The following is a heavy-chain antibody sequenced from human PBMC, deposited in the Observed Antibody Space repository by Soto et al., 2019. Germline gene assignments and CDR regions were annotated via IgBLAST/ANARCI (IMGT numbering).Heavy chain of an antibody. Sequence: QMHLVQSGPEVKKPGTSVKVSCKASGFPFTSSAVQWVRQARGQRLEWIGWIALGSGSTNSAQKFQERVTITRDMSTSTVYMELSSLRSEDTAMYYSATVPYYFDTTGNYFDYWGQGNLVTVSS. J-gene: IGHJ4*02. CDR2: IALGSGST. CDR1: GFPFTSSA. V-gene: IGHV1-58*01. CDR3: ATVPYYFDTTGNYFDY. D-gene: IGHD3-22*01.